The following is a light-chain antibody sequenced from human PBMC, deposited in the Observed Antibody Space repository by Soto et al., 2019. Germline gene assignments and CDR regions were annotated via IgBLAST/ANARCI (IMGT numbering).Light chain of an antibody. CDR1: KNDIGVYDF. J-gene: IGLJ1*01. V-gene: IGLV2-8*01. CDR3: KSYAGSNTYV. CDR2: EVV. Sequence: QSVLTQPPSASGSPGQSVTISCTGTKNDIGVYDFVSWDQHHPGKAPRLIIYEVVQRPSGVPDRFSGSKSGNTASLTVSGLQAADEADYFCKSYAGSNTYVFGSGTKVTV.